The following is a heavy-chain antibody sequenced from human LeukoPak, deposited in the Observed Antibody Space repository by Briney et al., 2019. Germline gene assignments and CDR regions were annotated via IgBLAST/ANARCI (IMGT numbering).Heavy chain of an antibody. CDR1: GFTFSSYW. J-gene: IGHJ4*02. CDR3: ASFDYSSGLPTN. V-gene: IGHV3-74*01. D-gene: IGHD6-19*01. CDR2: INTDGSST. Sequence: GSLRLSCAASGFTFSSYWMHWVRQAPGKGLVWVSRINTDGSSTSYADSVKGRFTISRDNVKNTLYLQMNSLRAEDTAVYYCASFDYSSGLPTNWGQGTLVTVSS.